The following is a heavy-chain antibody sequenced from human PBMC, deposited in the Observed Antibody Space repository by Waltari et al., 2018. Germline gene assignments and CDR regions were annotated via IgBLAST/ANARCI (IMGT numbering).Heavy chain of an antibody. V-gene: IGHV1-69*12. CDR1: GGTFSSYA. Sequence: QVQLVQSGAEVKKPGSSVKVSCKASGGTFSSYAISWVRQAPGQGLEWMGGIIPSVGTANYAQKFQGRVTITADESTSTAYMELSSLRSEDTAVYYCARGTLTTVTTANWFDPWGQGTLVTVSS. CDR2: IIPSVGTA. CDR3: ARGTLTTVTTANWFDP. J-gene: IGHJ5*02. D-gene: IGHD4-4*01.